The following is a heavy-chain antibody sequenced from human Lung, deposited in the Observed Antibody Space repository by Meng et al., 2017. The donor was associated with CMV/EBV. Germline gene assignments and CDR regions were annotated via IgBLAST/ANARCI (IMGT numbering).Heavy chain of an antibody. D-gene: IGHD3-3*01. Sequence: SEKVSCLFSRGIFRSSAISWVRQAPGHGLEGMGRIIPPLDITNYAPNFQGRVTITADKSTSTAYMEMSSLRYDDTAFYYCARSTSKYDFWSGYQPFLDPWGEGTQVTVSS. CDR1: RGIFRSSA. CDR2: IIPPLDIT. V-gene: IGHV1-69*04. CDR3: ARSTSKYDFWSGYQPFLDP. J-gene: IGHJ5*02.